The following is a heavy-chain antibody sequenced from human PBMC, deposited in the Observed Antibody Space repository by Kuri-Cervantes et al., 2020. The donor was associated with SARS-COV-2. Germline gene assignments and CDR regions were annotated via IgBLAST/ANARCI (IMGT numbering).Heavy chain of an antibody. J-gene: IGHJ4*02. CDR3: ARHEWEPYYFDY. CDR2: IYYSGST. D-gene: IGHD1-26*01. CDR1: GGSISSSSYY. V-gene: IGHV4-39*01. Sequence: GSLRLSCTVSGGSISSSSYYWGWIRRPPGKGLEWIGSIYYSGSTYYNPSLKSRVTISVDTSKNQFSLKLSSVTAADTAVYYCARHEWEPYYFDYWGQGTLVTVSS.